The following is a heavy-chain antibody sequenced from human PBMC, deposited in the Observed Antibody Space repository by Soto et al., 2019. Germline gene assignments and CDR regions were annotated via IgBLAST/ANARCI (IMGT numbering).Heavy chain of an antibody. CDR1: GFTFSSYG. Sequence: GGSLRLSCAASGFTFSSYGMHWVRQAPGKGLEWVAVIWYDGSNKYYADSVKGRFTISRDNSKNTLYLQMNSLRAEDTAVYYCARAYCTNGVCQLYYFDYWGQGTLDTVSS. CDR3: ARAYCTNGVCQLYYFDY. D-gene: IGHD2-8*01. CDR2: IWYDGSNK. V-gene: IGHV3-33*01. J-gene: IGHJ4*02.